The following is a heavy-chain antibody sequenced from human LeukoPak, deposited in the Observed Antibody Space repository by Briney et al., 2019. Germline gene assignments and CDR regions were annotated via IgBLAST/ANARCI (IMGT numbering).Heavy chain of an antibody. CDR3: ARSGSGDAFEI. Sequence: ASVKVSCKASGYTFTGYYMHWVRQAPGQGLEWMGWINPNRGGTNYAQKFQGRVTMTRDTSISTAYMELSRLRSDDTAVYYCARSGSGDAFEIWGQGTMVTVSS. J-gene: IGHJ3*02. CDR1: GYTFTGYY. D-gene: IGHD6-19*01. V-gene: IGHV1-2*02. CDR2: INPNRGGT.